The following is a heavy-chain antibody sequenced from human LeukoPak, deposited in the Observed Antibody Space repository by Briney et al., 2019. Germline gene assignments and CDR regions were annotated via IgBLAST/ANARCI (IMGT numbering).Heavy chain of an antibody. CDR1: GFTFTSYP. V-gene: IGHV3-64D*09. D-gene: IGHD2-15*01. CDR2: ISTNGGST. J-gene: IGHJ4*02. CDR3: VRIAAVVATAQYFDY. Sequence: GGSLRLSCSASGFTFTSYPMHWVRQAPGKGLEYVSAISTNGGSTYYADSVRGRFTISRDNSKNTLYLQMSSLRGDDTAVYYCVRIAAVVATAQYFDYWGQGTLVTVSS.